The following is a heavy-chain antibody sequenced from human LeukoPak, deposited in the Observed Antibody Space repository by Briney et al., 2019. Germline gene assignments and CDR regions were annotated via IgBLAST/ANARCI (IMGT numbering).Heavy chain of an antibody. J-gene: IGHJ4*02. CDR3: AGYDYVWGSYRSQQLDY. D-gene: IGHD3-16*02. Sequence: GASGKVSCKASGGTFSSYAISWVRQAPGQGLEWMGGIIPIFGTANYAQKFQGRVTITADKSTSTAYMELSSLRSEDTAVYYYAGYDYVWGSYRSQQLDYWGQGTLVTVSS. V-gene: IGHV1-69*06. CDR2: IIPIFGTA. CDR1: GGTFSSYA.